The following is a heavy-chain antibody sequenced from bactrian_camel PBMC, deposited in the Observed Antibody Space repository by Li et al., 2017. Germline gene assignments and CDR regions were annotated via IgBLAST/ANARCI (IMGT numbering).Heavy chain of an antibody. CDR2: INSGGGIT. CDR1: GFTYSSSA. J-gene: IGHJ4*01. Sequence: VQLVESGGGLVQPGGSLRLSCAASGFTYSSSAMIWVRQAPGKGLEWVSTINSGGGITFYADSVKGRFTISRDNAKNTVYLQMISRESEDTALYYCAARGRSSVVYNSWGQGTQVTVS. V-gene: IGHV3S40*01. CDR3: AARGRSSVVYNS.